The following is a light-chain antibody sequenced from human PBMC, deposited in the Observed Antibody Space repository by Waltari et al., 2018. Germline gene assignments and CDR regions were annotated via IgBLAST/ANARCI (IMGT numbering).Light chain of an antibody. J-gene: IGLJ3*02. CDR3: SSYTSSSTLV. Sequence: QSALTQPASVSGSPGQSITISCTGTSSDVGGYNYVSWYQQHPGKAPKLMIYDVSNRPSVVSNRFSSSKSGNTASLTISGLQAEDEAAYYCSSYTSSSTLVFGGGTKLTVL. CDR1: SSDVGGYNY. V-gene: IGLV2-14*03. CDR2: DVS.